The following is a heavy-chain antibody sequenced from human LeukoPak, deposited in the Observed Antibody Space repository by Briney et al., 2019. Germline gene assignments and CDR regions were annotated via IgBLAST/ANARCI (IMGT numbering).Heavy chain of an antibody. V-gene: IGHV3-23*01. CDR1: GFTFSMYA. J-gene: IGHJ6*02. CDR2: ISGSGDYT. Sequence: PGGSLRLSCAPSGFTFSMYAMSWVRQAPGKGLEWVSAISGSGDYTYYADSVKGRFTISRDNSKNTLYLQMHSLRVEDMAVYYCAKSLGSFGYAAYFYFGLAVWGQGTTVTVSS. D-gene: IGHD3-16*01. CDR3: AKSLGSFGYAAYFYFGLAV.